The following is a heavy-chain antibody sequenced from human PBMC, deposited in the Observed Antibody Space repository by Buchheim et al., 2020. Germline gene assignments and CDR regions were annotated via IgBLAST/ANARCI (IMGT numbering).Heavy chain of an antibody. CDR1: GFNFQNYG. D-gene: IGHD3-10*01. CDR3: TKAYYYGSGDYYSRMGYFFGMDV. CDR2: ISYDGSKK. V-gene: IGHV3-30*18. Sequence: QVQVVESGGGVVQPGGSPRLSCGASGFNFQNYGMHWVRPAPGKGLEWVAVISYDGSKKFYGDSVKGRFTIYRDNSKNMVYLQMSSLRAEDTAVYYCTKAYYYGSGDYYSRMGYFFGMDVWGPGTT. J-gene: IGHJ6*02.